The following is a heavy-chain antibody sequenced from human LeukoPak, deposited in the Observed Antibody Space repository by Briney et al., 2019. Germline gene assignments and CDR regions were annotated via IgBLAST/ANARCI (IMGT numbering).Heavy chain of an antibody. D-gene: IGHD3/OR15-3a*01. J-gene: IGHJ3*02. CDR3: ARDRGHAFGI. V-gene: IGHV3-30*04. Sequence: GGSLRLSCAASGFTFSSYAMHWVRQAPGKGLEWVAVISYDGSNKYYADSVKGRFTISRDNSKNTLYLQMNSLRAEDTAVYYCARDRGHAFGIWGQGTMVTVSS. CDR2: ISYDGSNK. CDR1: GFTFSSYA.